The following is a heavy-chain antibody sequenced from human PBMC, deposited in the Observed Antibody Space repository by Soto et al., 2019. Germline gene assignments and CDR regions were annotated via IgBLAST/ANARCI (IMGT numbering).Heavy chain of an antibody. J-gene: IGHJ4*02. D-gene: IGHD2-15*01. CDR2: ISSDVVNY. Sequence: QVQLVESGGGVVQPGRSLRLSCAASGFTFSSFAMHWVRQAPGKGLEWMAVISSDVVNYYYAESVKGRFTISRDNSKNTLYLQLNRLRKEDTAVYYCARGGAWTPEGLGYWGQGTLVTVSS. CDR1: GFTFSSFA. V-gene: IGHV3-30-3*01. CDR3: ARGGAWTPEGLGY.